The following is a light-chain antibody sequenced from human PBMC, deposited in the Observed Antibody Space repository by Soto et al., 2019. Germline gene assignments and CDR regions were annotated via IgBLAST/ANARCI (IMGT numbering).Light chain of an antibody. CDR2: AAS. CDR1: EGISNH. Sequence: DIQMTQSPSSLSASVGDRVTITCRASEGISNHLAWFQQKPGKAPKSLIYAASTVQSWVASTFSGSGSGTDFSLTISSLQPEDFSTYYWQQYNSYHPTFGHGTKVEIK. V-gene: IGKV1-16*01. J-gene: IGKJ1*01. CDR3: QQYNSYHPT.